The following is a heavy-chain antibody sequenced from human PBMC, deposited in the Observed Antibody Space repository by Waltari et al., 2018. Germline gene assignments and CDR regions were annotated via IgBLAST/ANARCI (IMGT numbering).Heavy chain of an antibody. Sequence: QVQLVQSGAEVKRPGASVTVSCKASGFTFTNFYMHWVRQAPGQGLEWMGIINPSGGHTNYAQQFQGRITVTRDTSTSTTYMELRTRESDDTAVYYCARDQRAVPTASIYAFEIWGQGTVVTVSS. D-gene: IGHD6-19*01. CDR2: INPSGGHT. CDR3: ARDQRAVPTASIYAFEI. V-gene: IGHV1-46*01. J-gene: IGHJ3*02. CDR1: GFTFTNFY.